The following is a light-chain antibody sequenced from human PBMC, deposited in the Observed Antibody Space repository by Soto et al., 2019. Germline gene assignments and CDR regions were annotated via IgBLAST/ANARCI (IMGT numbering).Light chain of an antibody. CDR3: QSYDSSYYV. Sequence: QSVLTQPPSVSGAPGQRVTISCTGSSSKIGAGYDVHWYQQLPGTAPKLLIYGNSNRPSGVPDRFSGSKSGTSASLAITGLQAEDEADYYCQSYDSSYYVFGTGTKVTVL. J-gene: IGLJ1*01. V-gene: IGLV1-40*01. CDR1: SSKIGAGYD. CDR2: GNS.